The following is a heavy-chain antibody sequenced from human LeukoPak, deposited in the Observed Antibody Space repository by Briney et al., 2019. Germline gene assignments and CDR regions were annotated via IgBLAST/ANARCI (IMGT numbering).Heavy chain of an antibody. CDR3: ARHDSHYYYDSSGYPIRGYYFDY. Sequence: SETLSLTCTVSGGSISSYYWSWIRQPPGKGLEWIGYIYTSGSTNYNPSFKSRVTISVDTSKNQFSLKLSSVTAADTAVYYCARHDSHYYYDSSGYPIRGYYFDYWGQGTLVTVSS. D-gene: IGHD3-22*01. CDR2: IYTSGST. J-gene: IGHJ4*02. V-gene: IGHV4-4*09. CDR1: GGSISSYY.